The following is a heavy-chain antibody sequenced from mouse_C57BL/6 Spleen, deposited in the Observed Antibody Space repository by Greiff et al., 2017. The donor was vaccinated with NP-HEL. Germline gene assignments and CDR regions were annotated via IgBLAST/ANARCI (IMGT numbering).Heavy chain of an antibody. CDR3: ARRPRGGYFDY. CDR2: ISGGGGNT. Sequence: EVKLMESGGGLVKPGGSLKLSCAASGFTFSSYTMSWVRQTPEKRLEWVATISGGGGNTYYPDSVKGRFTISRDNAKNTLYLQMSSLRSEDTALYYCARRPRGGYFDYWGQGTTLTVSS. V-gene: IGHV5-9*01. J-gene: IGHJ2*01. CDR1: GFTFSSYT.